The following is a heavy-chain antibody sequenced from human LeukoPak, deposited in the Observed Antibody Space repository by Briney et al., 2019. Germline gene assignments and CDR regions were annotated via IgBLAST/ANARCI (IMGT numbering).Heavy chain of an antibody. CDR3: ARSAVTAIPLWGLYYYYYMDV. Sequence: PSETLSLTCTVSGGSISSSSYYWGWIRQPPGKGLEWIGSIYYSGSTYYNPSLKSRVTISVDTSKNQFSLKLSSVTAADTAVYYCARSAVTAIPLWGLYYYYYMDVWGKGTTVTISS. J-gene: IGHJ6*03. V-gene: IGHV4-39*07. D-gene: IGHD2-21*02. CDR1: GGSISSSSYY. CDR2: IYYSGST.